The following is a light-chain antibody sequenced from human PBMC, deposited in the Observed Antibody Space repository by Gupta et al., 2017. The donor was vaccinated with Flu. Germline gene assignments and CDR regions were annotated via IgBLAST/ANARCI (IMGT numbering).Light chain of an antibody. CDR1: SSDVGGYNY. CDR3: CSYAGSYTFVV. CDR2: DVS. J-gene: IGLJ2*01. Sequence: VTISCTGTSSDVGGYNYVSWYQQHPGTAPKLMIYDVSKRPSGVPDRFSGSKSGNTASLTISGLQAEDEADYYCCSYAGSYTFVVFGGGTKLTVL. V-gene: IGLV2-11*01.